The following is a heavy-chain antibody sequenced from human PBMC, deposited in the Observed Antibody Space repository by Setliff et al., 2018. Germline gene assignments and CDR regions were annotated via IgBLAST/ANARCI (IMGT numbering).Heavy chain of an antibody. CDR1: GYTFTGYF. V-gene: IGHV1-2*02. J-gene: IGHJ4*02. CDR2: INPNSGGT. CDR3: ARGLYDWFGCMDF. Sequence: SVKVSCKASGYTFTGYFMHWVRQVPGQGLEWMGWINPNSGGTKYAQKFQARVTMTRDTSISTVYMELSSLRSDDTAVYYCARGLYDWFGCMDFWGLGTLVTVSS. D-gene: IGHD3-9*01.